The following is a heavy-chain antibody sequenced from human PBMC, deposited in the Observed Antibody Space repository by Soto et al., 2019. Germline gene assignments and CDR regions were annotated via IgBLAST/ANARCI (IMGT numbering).Heavy chain of an antibody. CDR3: AHRPSPVGATRFYYFDY. J-gene: IGHJ4*02. CDR2: IYWDDDK. V-gene: IGHV2-5*02. CDR1: GFSLSTSGVG. Sequence: QITLKESGPTLVKPTQTLTLTCNFSGFSLSTSGVGVGWIRQPPGKALEWLALIYWDDDKRYSPSLKSRLTITKDTSKNQVVPTMTNMDPVDTATYYCAHRPSPVGATRFYYFDYWGQGTLVTVSS. D-gene: IGHD1-26*01.